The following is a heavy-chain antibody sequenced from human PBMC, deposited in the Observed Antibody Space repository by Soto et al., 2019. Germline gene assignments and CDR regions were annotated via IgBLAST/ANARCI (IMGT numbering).Heavy chain of an antibody. CDR3: ARETQDDFWSGYYRDY. V-gene: IGHV3-48*02. Sequence: PGGSLRLSCAASGFTFSTYSMNWVRQAPGKGLEWVSYISRSSSTIYYADSVKGRFTISRDNAKNSLYLQMNSLRDEDTAVYYCARETQDDFWSGYYRDYWGQGTLVTVSS. CDR2: ISRSSSTI. D-gene: IGHD3-3*01. J-gene: IGHJ4*02. CDR1: GFTFSTYS.